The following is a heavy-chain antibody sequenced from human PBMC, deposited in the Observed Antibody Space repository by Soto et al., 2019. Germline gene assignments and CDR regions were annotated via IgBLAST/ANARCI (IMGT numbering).Heavy chain of an antibody. CDR3: ARGTEYSSSSNSNWFDP. Sequence: SETLSLTCAVYGGSFSGYYWSWIRQPPGKGLEWIGEINHSGSTNYNPSLKSRVTISVDTSKNQFSLKLSSVTAADTAVYYCARGTEYSSSSNSNWFDPWGQGTLVTVSS. CDR2: INHSGST. D-gene: IGHD6-6*01. CDR1: GGSFSGYY. V-gene: IGHV4-34*01. J-gene: IGHJ5*02.